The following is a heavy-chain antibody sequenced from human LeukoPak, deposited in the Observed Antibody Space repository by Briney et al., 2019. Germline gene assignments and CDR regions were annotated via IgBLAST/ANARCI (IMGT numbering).Heavy chain of an antibody. CDR3: ARDHRTLNTYYYDRSGYYYFDS. J-gene: IGHJ4*02. CDR2: IIPIFGTA. V-gene: IGHV1-69*05. Sequence: ASVKVSCKASGGTFSSYAISWVRQAPGQGLEWMGGIIPIFGTANYAQNLQGRVTMTTDKSTNTAYMELRGLRSDDTAVYYCARDHRTLNTYYYDRSGYYYFDSWGQGTLVTVSS. CDR1: GGTFSSYA. D-gene: IGHD3-22*01.